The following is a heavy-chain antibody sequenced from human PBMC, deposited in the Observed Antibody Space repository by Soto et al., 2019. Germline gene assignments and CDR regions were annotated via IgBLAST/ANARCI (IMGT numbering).Heavy chain of an antibody. Sequence: QVQLVESGGGVVQPGRSLRLSCAASGFTFSSYGMHWVRQAPGKGLEWVAVIWYDGSNKYYADSVKGRFTISRDNSKNTLYLQMNSLRAEDSAVYYCARDADSSSSLPPADMDVWGQGTTVTVSS. V-gene: IGHV3-33*01. CDR2: IWYDGSNK. D-gene: IGHD6-6*01. CDR1: GFTFSSYG. CDR3: ARDADSSSSLPPADMDV. J-gene: IGHJ6*02.